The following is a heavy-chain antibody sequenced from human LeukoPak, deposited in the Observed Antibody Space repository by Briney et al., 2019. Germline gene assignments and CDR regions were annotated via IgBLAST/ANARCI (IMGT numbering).Heavy chain of an antibody. CDR2: IWYDGSNK. CDR1: GFTFRSNG. Sequence: GGSLRLSCAASGFTFRSNGMHWVRQPPAKGRGWGAVIWYDGSNKYYADSVKGRFTISRDNSKNTLYLQMNSLRAEDTAVYYCAKDLAGSGSYSFDYWGQGTLVTVSS. CDR3: AKDLAGSGSYSFDY. V-gene: IGHV3-33*06. D-gene: IGHD1-26*01. J-gene: IGHJ4*02.